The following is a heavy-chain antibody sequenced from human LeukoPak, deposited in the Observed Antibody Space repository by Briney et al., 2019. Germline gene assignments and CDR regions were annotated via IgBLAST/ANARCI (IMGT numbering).Heavy chain of an antibody. D-gene: IGHD2-2*01. CDR1: GGTFSSYA. V-gene: IGHV1-69*05. Sequence: SVKVSCKASGGTFSSYAISWVRQAPGQGLEWMGRIIPIYGTANYAQKFQGRVTITTDESTSTAYMELSSLRSEDTAVYYCARVSDDSSTIGAFDIWGQGTMVTVSS. CDR3: ARVSDDSSTIGAFDI. CDR2: IIPIYGTA. J-gene: IGHJ3*02.